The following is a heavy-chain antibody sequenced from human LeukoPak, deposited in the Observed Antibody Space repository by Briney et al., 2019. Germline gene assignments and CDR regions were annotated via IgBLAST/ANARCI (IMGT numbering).Heavy chain of an antibody. D-gene: IGHD6-13*01. Sequence: GGSLRLSCAASGFTFSTYAMSWVRQAPGRGLEWVSTISGYGGRSYYADSVKGRFSISRDNSKNTLDLQMNSLRAEDTAVYYCAKGIPATGTAVRGYFDYWGQGTLVTAPS. CDR2: ISGYGGRS. V-gene: IGHV3-23*01. CDR1: GFTFSTYA. CDR3: AKGIPATGTAVRGYFDY. J-gene: IGHJ4*02.